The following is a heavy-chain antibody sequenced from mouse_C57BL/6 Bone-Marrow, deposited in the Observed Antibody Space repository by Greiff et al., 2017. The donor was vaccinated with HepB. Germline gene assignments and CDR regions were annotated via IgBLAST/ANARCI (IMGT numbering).Heavy chain of an antibody. D-gene: IGHD2-1*01. CDR2: IYPGDGDT. CDR3: ARKKKYGNYSFYAMDY. J-gene: IGHJ4*01. V-gene: IGHV1-82*01. Sequence: VQLQQSGPELVKPGASVKISCKASGYAFSSSWMNWVKQRPGKGLEWIGRIYPGDGDTNYNGKFKGKATLTADKSSSTAYMQLSSLTSEDSAVYFCARKKKYGNYSFYAMDYWGQGTSVTVSS. CDR1: GYAFSSSW.